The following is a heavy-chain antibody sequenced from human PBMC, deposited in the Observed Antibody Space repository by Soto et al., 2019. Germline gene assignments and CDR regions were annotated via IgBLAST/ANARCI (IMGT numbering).Heavy chain of an antibody. CDR1: GYTFTGYY. J-gene: IGHJ5*02. D-gene: IGHD3-3*01. Sequence: ASVKVSCKASGYTFTGYYMHWVRRAPGQGLEWMGWINPNSGGTNYAQKFQGWVTMTRDTSISTAYMELSRLRSDDTAVYYCARDAVSDFWRRMSWFDPWGQGTLVTVSS. CDR2: INPNSGGT. CDR3: ARDAVSDFWRRMSWFDP. V-gene: IGHV1-2*04.